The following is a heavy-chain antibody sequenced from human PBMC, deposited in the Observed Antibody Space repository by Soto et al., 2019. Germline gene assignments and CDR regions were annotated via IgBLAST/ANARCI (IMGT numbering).Heavy chain of an antibody. Sequence: QLQLQESGPGLVKPSETLSLTCTVSGGSISSSSYYWGWIRQPPGKGLEWIGSIYYSGSTYYNPSLKSRVTISVDTSKNQFSLKLSSVTAADTAVYYCARQGPWEYYYDSSGYYYPGGAFDIWGQGTMVAVSS. J-gene: IGHJ3*02. V-gene: IGHV4-39*01. CDR1: GGSISSSSYY. CDR2: IYYSGST. D-gene: IGHD3-22*01. CDR3: ARQGPWEYYYDSSGYYYPGGAFDI.